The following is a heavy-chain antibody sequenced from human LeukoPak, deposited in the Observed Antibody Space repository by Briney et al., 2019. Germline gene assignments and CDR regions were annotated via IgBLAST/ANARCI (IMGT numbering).Heavy chain of an antibody. CDR3: ARAYYDFWSGYDTGGRYYMDV. J-gene: IGHJ6*03. CDR2: ISAYNGNT. V-gene: IGHV1-18*01. CDR1: GYTFTSYG. Sequence: VASVKVSCKASGYTFTSYGISWVRQAPGQGLEWMGWISAYNGNTNYAQKLQGRVTMTTDTSTSTAYMELRSLRSDDTAVYYCARAYYDFWSGYDTGGRYYMDVWGKGTTVTVSS. D-gene: IGHD3-3*01.